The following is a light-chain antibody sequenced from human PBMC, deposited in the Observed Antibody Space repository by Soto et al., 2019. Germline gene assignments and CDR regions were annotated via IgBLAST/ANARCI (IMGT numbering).Light chain of an antibody. J-gene: IGKJ4*02. Sequence: IQMTQSLSSLSASVGDRVTITCRASQSVGRHLNWYQQTPGRAPRLLIYAASSLHSGVPARFSGSGFRTDFTLTISSLQSEDVATYYCQQTHYAPWTFGGGTMVEI. CDR3: QQTHYAPWT. V-gene: IGKV1-39*01. CDR1: QSVGRH. CDR2: AAS.